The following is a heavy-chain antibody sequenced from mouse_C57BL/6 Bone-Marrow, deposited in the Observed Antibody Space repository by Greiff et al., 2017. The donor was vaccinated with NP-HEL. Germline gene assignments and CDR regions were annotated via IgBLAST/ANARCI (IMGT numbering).Heavy chain of an antibody. J-gene: IGHJ3*01. V-gene: IGHV5-4*01. Sequence: EVMLVESGGGLVKPGGSLKLSCAASGFTFSSYAMSWVRQTPEKRLEWVATISDGGSYTYYPDNVKGRFTISRDNAKNNLYRQMRHLKSEDTAMYYCARDGGAGDGYYVFAYWGQGTLVTVSA. D-gene: IGHD2-3*01. CDR2: ISDGGSYT. CDR3: ARDGGAGDGYYVFAY. CDR1: GFTFSSYA.